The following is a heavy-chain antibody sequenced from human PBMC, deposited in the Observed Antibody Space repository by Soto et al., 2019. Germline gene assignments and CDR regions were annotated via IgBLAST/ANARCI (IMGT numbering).Heavy chain of an antibody. Sequence: LRLSCAASGFAFSTYAMSWVRQAPGKGLEWVSAISNSGGTIYYADSVQGRFTISRDNSLNTLFLQMHSLRIEDTAVYYCAHPRGFGVFDAYDIWGQGTMVTVSS. CDR3: AHPRGFGVFDAYDI. CDR2: ISNSGGTI. V-gene: IGHV3-23*01. D-gene: IGHD3-10*01. CDR1: GFAFSTYA. J-gene: IGHJ3*02.